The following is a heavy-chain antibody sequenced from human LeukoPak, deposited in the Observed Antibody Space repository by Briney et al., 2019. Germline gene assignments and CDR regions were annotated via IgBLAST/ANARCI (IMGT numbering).Heavy chain of an antibody. CDR1: GYTFTRYY. J-gene: IGHJ4*02. CDR3: ARGIDIAASFDY. Sequence: GSSVKVSCKASGYTFTRYYMHWVRQAPGQGLEWMGIINPSGGYTSYAQKFQGRVNMTRDMSTSTVYMELSSLRSEDTAVYYCARGIDIAASFDYWGQGTLVTVSS. V-gene: IGHV1-46*01. D-gene: IGHD6-6*01. CDR2: INPSGGYT.